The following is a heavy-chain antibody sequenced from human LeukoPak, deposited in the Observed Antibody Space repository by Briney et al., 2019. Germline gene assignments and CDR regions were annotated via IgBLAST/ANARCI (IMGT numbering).Heavy chain of an antibody. D-gene: IGHD6-19*01. CDR2: RYYSGDT. CDR3: ARGISAVAGTYFDY. Sequence: SETLSLTCTVSGGSITTYYWNWIRQPPGKGLEWIGHRYYSGDTNYNPSLKSRVAISVDTSKNQFSLKVNSVTAADTAVYYCARGISAVAGTYFDYWGQGTLVTVSS. V-gene: IGHV4-59*01. CDR1: GGSITTYY. J-gene: IGHJ4*02.